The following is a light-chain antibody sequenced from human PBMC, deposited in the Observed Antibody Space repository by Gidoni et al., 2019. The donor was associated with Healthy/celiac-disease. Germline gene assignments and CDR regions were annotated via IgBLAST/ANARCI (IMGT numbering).Light chain of an antibody. CDR2: DAS. V-gene: IGKV1-5*01. Sequence: DIQMTQSPSTLSASVGDRVTITCRASQSISSWLAWYQQKPGKAPKLLIYDASSLESGVPSRFSGSGSGTEFTLTISSLKPDDFATYYCQQDNSYPRTFGQGTKVEIK. J-gene: IGKJ1*01. CDR1: QSISSW. CDR3: QQDNSYPRT.